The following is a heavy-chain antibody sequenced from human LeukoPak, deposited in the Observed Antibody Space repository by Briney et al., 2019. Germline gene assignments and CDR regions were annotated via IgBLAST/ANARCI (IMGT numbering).Heavy chain of an antibody. CDR1: GGSFSGYY. J-gene: IGHJ4*02. CDR2: INHSGST. Sequence: SETLSLTCAVYGGSFSGYYWSWIRQPPGKGLEWIGEINHSGSTNYNPSLKSRVTISVDTSKNQFSLKLNSVTAADTAAYYCARGRRCFDYWGQGTLVTVSS. V-gene: IGHV4-34*01. CDR3: ARGRRCFDY.